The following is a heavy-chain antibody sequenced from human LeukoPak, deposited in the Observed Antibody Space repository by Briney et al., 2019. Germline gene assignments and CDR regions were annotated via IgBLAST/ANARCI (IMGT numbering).Heavy chain of an antibody. CDR1: GFRFGSDW. V-gene: IGHV3-7*01. CDR3: VRYYDPPVGDAFDI. D-gene: IGHD3-16*01. Sequence: GGSLRLSCAASGFRFGSDWMSWVRQAPGRGLEGVANINPDGSGKYYVDSVKGRFTISRDNDKNSLYLRLNSLRADDTAVYYCVRYYDPPVGDAFDIWGQGTLVTVSS. CDR2: INPDGSGK. J-gene: IGHJ3*02.